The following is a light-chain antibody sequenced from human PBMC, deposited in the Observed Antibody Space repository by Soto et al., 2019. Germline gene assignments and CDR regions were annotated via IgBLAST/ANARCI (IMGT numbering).Light chain of an antibody. V-gene: IGLV1-44*01. CDR1: SSNIGSYT. CDR3: AAWDDRLNALYV. Sequence: QSVLTQPPSASGTPGQRVAISCSGSSSNIGSYTVNWYQHLPGTAPKLLIYTNNQRPSGVPDRFSGSKSGTSASLAISGLQPEDEGDYFCAAWDDRLNALYVFGTGTKVTVL. J-gene: IGLJ1*01. CDR2: TNN.